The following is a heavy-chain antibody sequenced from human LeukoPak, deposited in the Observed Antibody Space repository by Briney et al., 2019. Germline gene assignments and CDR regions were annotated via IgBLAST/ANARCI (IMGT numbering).Heavy chain of an antibody. V-gene: IGHV3-23*01. Sequence: GGSLRLTCAASGFTFSSYAMSWVRQAPGKGLEWVSAISGSGGSTYYADSAKGRFTISRDNSKNTLYLQMNSLRAEDTAVYYCAKGVVPAALADYYGMDVWGQGTTVTVSS. CDR2: ISGSGGST. J-gene: IGHJ6*02. D-gene: IGHD2-2*01. CDR1: GFTFSSYA. CDR3: AKGVVPAALADYYGMDV.